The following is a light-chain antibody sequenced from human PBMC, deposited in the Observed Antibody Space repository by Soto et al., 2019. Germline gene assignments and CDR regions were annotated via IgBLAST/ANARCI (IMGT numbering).Light chain of an antibody. J-gene: IGLJ1*01. CDR3: SSFPSSTSYV. V-gene: IGLV2-14*03. CDR1: SSDVGSYNS. Sequence: QSALTQPASVSGSPGQSIAISCTGTSSDVGSYNSVSWYQQYPGKAPKLMIHDVNNRTSGISDRFSGSKSGNTASLTISGLQAEDEADYYCSSFPSSTSYVFGTGTKVTVL. CDR2: DVN.